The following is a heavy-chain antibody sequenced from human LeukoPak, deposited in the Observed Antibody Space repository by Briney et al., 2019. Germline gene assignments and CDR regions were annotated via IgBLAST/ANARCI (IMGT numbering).Heavy chain of an antibody. J-gene: IGHJ4*02. CDR1: GFTFSSYA. D-gene: IGHD5-12*01. V-gene: IGHV3-30*04. CDR2: ISYDGSNK. Sequence: PGRSLRLSCAASGFTFSSYAMHWVRQAPGKGLEWVAVISYDGSNKYYADSVKGRFTISRDNAKNSLYLQMNSLRAEDTAVYYCARVGGNSGYYESDYWGQGTLVTVSS. CDR3: ARVGGNSGYYESDY.